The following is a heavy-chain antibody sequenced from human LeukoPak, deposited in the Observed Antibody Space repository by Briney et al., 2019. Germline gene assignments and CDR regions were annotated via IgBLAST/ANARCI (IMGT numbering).Heavy chain of an antibody. Sequence: ASETLSLTCTVSGGSISTSNYYWGWIRQPPGKGLEWIGNIFYSGSTYYSPSLKSRVTISLDTSRNQFSLKLNSVTAADTAVYYCAKSNGYGLVDIWDQGTMVTVSS. D-gene: IGHD3-10*01. CDR3: AKSNGYGLVDI. J-gene: IGHJ3*02. CDR2: IFYSGST. V-gene: IGHV4-39*07. CDR1: GGSISTSNYY.